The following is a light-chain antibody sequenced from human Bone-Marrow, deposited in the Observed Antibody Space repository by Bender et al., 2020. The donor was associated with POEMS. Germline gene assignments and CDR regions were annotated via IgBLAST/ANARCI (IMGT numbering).Light chain of an antibody. J-gene: IGLJ1*01. CDR3: QSVDNTNTFV. Sequence: SYELTQPPSVSVSPGRTARITCSGDVLARQYAVWYQQKAGQAPVGVIYKDTARPSEIPERFSGSISGTTVTLTITDVQAEDEADYYCQSVDNTNTFVFGSGTKVTVL. CDR2: KDT. V-gene: IGLV3-25*03. CDR1: VLARQY.